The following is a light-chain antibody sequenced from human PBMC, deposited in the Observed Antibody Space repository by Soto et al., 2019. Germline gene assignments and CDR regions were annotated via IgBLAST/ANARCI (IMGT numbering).Light chain of an antibody. J-gene: IGKJ5*01. CDR1: QSVSSY. CDR3: QQRSNWPIT. Sequence: EIVLTQSPATLCLSPVERATLSCRASQSVSSYLAWYQQKPGQAPRVLIYDASNRATGIPARFSGSGAGTDFTLTISSLEPEDFAVYYCQQRSNWPITFGQGTRLEIK. V-gene: IGKV3-11*01. CDR2: DAS.